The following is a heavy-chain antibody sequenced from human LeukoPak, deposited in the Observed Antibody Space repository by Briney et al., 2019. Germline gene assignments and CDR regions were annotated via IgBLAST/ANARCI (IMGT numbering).Heavy chain of an antibody. CDR2: IKQDGSEK. CDR3: ARAPSVRYFDWSTVTTYYYYYMDV. D-gene: IGHD3-9*01. CDR1: GFTFSSYS. V-gene: IGHV3-7*01. Sequence: PGGSLRLSCAASGFTFSSYSMNWVRQAPGKGLEWVANIKQDGSEKYYVDSVKGRFTISRDNAKNSLYLQMNSLRAEDTAVYYCARAPSVRYFDWSTVTTYYYYYMDVWGKGTTVTISS. J-gene: IGHJ6*03.